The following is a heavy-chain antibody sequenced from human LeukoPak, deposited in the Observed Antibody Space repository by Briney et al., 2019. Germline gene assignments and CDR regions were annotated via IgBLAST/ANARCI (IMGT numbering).Heavy chain of an antibody. J-gene: IGHJ4*02. CDR1: GFTFSSYG. Sequence: PGGSLRLSCAASGFTFSSYGMSWVRQAPGKGLEWVSAISGSGGSTYYADSVKGRFTISRDNSKNTLYLQVNSLRAEDTAVHYCAKKYGSGSMFDYWGQGTLVTVSS. CDR3: AKKYGSGSMFDY. D-gene: IGHD3-10*01. V-gene: IGHV3-23*01. CDR2: ISGSGGST.